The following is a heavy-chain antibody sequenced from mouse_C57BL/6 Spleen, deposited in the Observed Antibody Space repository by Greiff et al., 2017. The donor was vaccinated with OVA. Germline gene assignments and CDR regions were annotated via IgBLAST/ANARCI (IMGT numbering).Heavy chain of an antibody. CDR2: ISSGSSTI. CDR1: GFTFSDYG. D-gene: IGHD3-2*02. V-gene: IGHV5-17*01. CDR3: ARTAQAPMDY. Sequence: EVKLMESGGGLVKPGGSLKLSCAASGFTFSDYGMHWVRQAPEKGLEWVAYISSGSSTIYYADTVKGRFTISRDNAKNTLFLQMTSLRSEDTAMYYCARTAQAPMDYWGQGTSVTVSS. J-gene: IGHJ4*01.